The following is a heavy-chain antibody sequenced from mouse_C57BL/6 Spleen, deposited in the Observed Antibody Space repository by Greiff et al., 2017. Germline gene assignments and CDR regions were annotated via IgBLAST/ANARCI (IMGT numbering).Heavy chain of an antibody. Sequence: EVQLQQPGAELVMPGASVKLSCKASGYTFTSYWMHWVKQSHGKSLEWIGDIDPNNGGTIYNQKFKGKATLTVDKSSSTAYMELRSLTSEDTAVYYCAREGTGGLDYWGQGTTLTVSS. D-gene: IGHD4-1*01. V-gene: IGHV1-18*01. CDR2: IDPNNGGT. CDR1: GYTFTSYW. J-gene: IGHJ2*01. CDR3: AREGTGGLDY.